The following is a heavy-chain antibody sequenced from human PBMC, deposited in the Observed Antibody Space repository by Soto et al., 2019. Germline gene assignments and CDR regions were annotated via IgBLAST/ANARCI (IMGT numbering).Heavy chain of an antibody. CDR2: INPKGGGT. Sequence: SVKVSCKASGYSFTDYHIHWVRQAPGQGLEWLGRINPKGGGTSTAQKFQGWVTMTTDTSISTASMELTRLTSDDTAIYYCARGDSTDCSNGVCSFFYNHDMDVWGQGTTVTVSS. V-gene: IGHV1-2*04. CDR1: GYSFTDYH. CDR3: ARGDSTDCSNGVCSFFYNHDMDV. D-gene: IGHD2-8*01. J-gene: IGHJ6*02.